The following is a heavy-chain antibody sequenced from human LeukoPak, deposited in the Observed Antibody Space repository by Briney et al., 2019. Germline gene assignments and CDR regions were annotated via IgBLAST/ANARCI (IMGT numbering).Heavy chain of an antibody. CDR1: GGSFSDYF. D-gene: IGHD3-10*01. Sequence: SETLSLTCAVYGGSFSDYFWTWIRQPPGKGLEWIGEIDYSGSTNYNPSLKSRVTVSIDTSKNQFSLKLSSVTAADTAVYYCARAYQLLFGPSNYGSGSYLYWGQGTLVTVSS. V-gene: IGHV4-34*01. J-gene: IGHJ4*02. CDR2: IDYSGST. CDR3: ARAYQLLFGPSNYGSGSYLY.